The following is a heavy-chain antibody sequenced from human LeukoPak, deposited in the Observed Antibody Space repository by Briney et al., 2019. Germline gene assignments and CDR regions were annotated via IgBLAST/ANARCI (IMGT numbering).Heavy chain of an antibody. J-gene: IGHJ4*02. V-gene: IGHV3-23*01. CDR1: GFTFSSYA. D-gene: IGHD5-12*01. CDR3: ARDRLGYDSSSSRFDY. CDR2: ISGSGGST. Sequence: GGSLRLSCAASGFTFSSYAMSWVRQAPGKGLEWVSAISGSGGSTYYADSVKGRFTISRDNSKNTLYLQMNSLRAEDTAVYYCARDRLGYDSSSSRFDYWGQGTLVTVSS.